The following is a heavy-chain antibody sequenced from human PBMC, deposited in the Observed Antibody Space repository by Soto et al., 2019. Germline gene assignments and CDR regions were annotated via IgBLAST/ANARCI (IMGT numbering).Heavy chain of an antibody. Sequence: GGSLGLSCVASGFTFSTYTMRWVRQAPGKGLEWVSVVSGSGGSTSYTDSVQGRFSISRDNPRNMLHLQMNSLRGEDTAIYYCTKDSHWGIISPTHDHWGQGTQVTVSS. CDR1: GFTFSTYT. CDR3: TKDSHWGIISPTHDH. J-gene: IGHJ4*02. D-gene: IGHD3-16*01. V-gene: IGHV3-23*01. CDR2: VSGSGGST.